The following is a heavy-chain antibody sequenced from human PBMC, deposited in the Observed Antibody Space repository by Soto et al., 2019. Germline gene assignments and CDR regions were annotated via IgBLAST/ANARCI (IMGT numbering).Heavy chain of an antibody. CDR1: GGTFSSYR. CDR3: ARSAAAGLKGSMDV. V-gene: IGHV1-69*13. D-gene: IGHD6-13*01. Sequence: GASVKVSCKASGGTFSSYRINWVRQAPGQGLEWVGGIVPIYRTADYAQKFQGRVTITADESARTAYMELNSLRPEDTALYYCARSAAAGLKGSMDVWGQGTRVTVSS. J-gene: IGHJ6*02. CDR2: IVPIYRTA.